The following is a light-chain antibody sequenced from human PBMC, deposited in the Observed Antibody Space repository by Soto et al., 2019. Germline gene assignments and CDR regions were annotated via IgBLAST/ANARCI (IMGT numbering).Light chain of an antibody. CDR1: SSNIGNTH. CDR2: KSN. CDR3: AAWDDSLTGWM. J-gene: IGLJ3*02. Sequence: QSVLTQPPSASGTPGQRVTISCSGSSSNIGNTHVFWYQQLPGAAPKLLIYKSNQRPSGVPDRFSGSRSGTSASLAISGLQSEDEADYYCAAWDDSLTGWMFGGGTQLTVL. V-gene: IGLV1-47*01.